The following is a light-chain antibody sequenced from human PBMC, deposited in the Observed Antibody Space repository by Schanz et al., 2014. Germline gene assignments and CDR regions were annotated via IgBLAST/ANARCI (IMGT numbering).Light chain of an antibody. CDR2: DVS. J-gene: IGLJ3*02. Sequence: QSALTQPASVSGSPGQSITISCTGTSSDIGSYNLVSWYQQHPDKAPKLMIYDVSKRPSGVPDRFSGSKSGNTASLTISGLQAEDEADYYCCSYAGTYTWVFGGGTKLTVL. CDR3: CSYAGTYTWV. CDR1: SSDIGSYNL. V-gene: IGLV2-11*01.